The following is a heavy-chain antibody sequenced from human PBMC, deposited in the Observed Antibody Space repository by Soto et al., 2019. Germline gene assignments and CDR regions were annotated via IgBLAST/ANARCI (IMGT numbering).Heavy chain of an antibody. CDR2: MNPISGNT. J-gene: IGHJ6*02. CDR1: GYTFTSYD. D-gene: IGHD2-2*01. CDR3: ARGTRGYQLLFNSVYYYGMDV. V-gene: IGHV1-8*01. Sequence: ASVKVSCKASGYTFTSYDINWVRQATGQGLEWMGWMNPISGNTGYAQKFQGRVPMTRNTSISTAYMELSSLRSEDTAVYYCARGTRGYQLLFNSVYYYGMDVWGQGTTVTVSS.